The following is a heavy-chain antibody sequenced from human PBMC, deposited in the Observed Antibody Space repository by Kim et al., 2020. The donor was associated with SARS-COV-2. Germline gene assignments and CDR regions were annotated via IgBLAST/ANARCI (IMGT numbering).Heavy chain of an antibody. D-gene: IGHD3-3*01. CDR1: GYTFTSYY. V-gene: IGHV1-46*03. CDR3: ARDSAIVNKYYDFWSGYYGVDGMDV. CDR2: INPSGGST. Sequence: ASVKVSCKASGYTFTSYYMHWVRQAPGQGLEWMGIINPSGGSTSYAQKFQGRVTMTRDTSTSTVYMELSSLRSEDTAVYYCARDSAIVNKYYDFWSGYYGVDGMDVWGQWTTITVSS. J-gene: IGHJ6*02.